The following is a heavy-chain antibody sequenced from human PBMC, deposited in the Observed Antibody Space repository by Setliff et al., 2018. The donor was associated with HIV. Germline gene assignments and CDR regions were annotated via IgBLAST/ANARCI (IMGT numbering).Heavy chain of an antibody. J-gene: IGHJ4*02. Sequence: SETLSLTCTVSGGSISSGSYYWSWIRQPAGKGLEWIGRIYTSGNTHYNPSLKSRLTISVDTSTNQFSLRVTSVTAADTAIYYCARLKIYEGTSKLSTFMRGVARKYYFESWGQGKLVTVSS. CDR2: IYTSGNT. CDR3: ARLKIYEGTSKLSTFMRGVARKYYFES. CDR1: GGSISSGSYY. V-gene: IGHV4-61*02. D-gene: IGHD3-16*02.